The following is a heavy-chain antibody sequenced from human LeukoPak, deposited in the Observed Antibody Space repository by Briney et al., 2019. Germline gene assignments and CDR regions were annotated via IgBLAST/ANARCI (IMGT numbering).Heavy chain of an antibody. V-gene: IGHV5-51*01. CDR2: IYPGDSDT. D-gene: IGHD3-22*01. CDR1: GYSFPSYW. CDR3: ARQADYHDSSGYYYFLDI. J-gene: IGHJ3*02. Sequence: GESLKISCKGSGYSFPSYWIAWVRQMPGKGLEWMGIIYPGDSDTTYSPSFQGQVTISADKSISTAYLQWSSLKASDAAMYYCARQADYHDSSGYYYFLDIWGQGTMVTVSS.